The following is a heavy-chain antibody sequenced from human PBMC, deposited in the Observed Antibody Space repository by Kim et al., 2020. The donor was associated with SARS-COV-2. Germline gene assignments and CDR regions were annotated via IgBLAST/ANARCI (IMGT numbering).Heavy chain of an antibody. CDR1: GFSITTFY. Sequence: SETLSLTCTVSGFSITTFYWNWIRQAPGKGLEWIGYIYNSGTTSYNPSLRSRVTISVDTSKNQFSLRLSYVTAADTAVYYCARMPNDAFDFWGQGARVTVSS. CDR2: IYNSGTT. J-gene: IGHJ3*01. D-gene: IGHD2-2*01. V-gene: IGHV4-4*08. CDR3: ARMPNDAFDF.